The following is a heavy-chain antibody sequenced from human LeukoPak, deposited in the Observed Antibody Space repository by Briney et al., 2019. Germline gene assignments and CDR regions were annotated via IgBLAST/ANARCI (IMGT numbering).Heavy chain of an antibody. CDR1: GSTFSSFV. CDR2: ISDRGDST. V-gene: IGHV3-23*01. Sequence: PGGSLRLSCAASGSTFSSFVMNWVRQAPGKGLEWVSTISDRGDSTYYADSVKGRFTISRDNSKNTLYLQMNSLRAEDTAVYYCAKCTRGWFEDYWGQGTLVTVSS. CDR3: AKCTRGWFEDY. D-gene: IGHD6-19*01. J-gene: IGHJ4*02.